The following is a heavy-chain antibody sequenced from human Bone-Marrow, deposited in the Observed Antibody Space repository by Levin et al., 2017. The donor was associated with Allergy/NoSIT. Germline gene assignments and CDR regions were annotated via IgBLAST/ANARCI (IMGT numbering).Heavy chain of an antibody. CDR2: ITTSGSHI. CDR1: GFTFRSYT. V-gene: IGHV3-21*01. CDR3: ARGDDIVVVMDSTRGIFSYS. J-gene: IGHJ5*02. D-gene: IGHD2-21*01. Sequence: MPGGSLRLSCAGSGFTFRSYTMNWVRQAPGKGLQWVSSITTSGSHIYYADSVKGRFTISRDNAKNSVYLQMNSLRADDTAVYYCARGDDIVVVMDSTRGIFSYSWGQGTLVTVSS.